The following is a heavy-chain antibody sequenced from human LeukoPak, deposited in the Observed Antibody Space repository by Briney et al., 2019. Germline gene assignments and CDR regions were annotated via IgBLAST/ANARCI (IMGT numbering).Heavy chain of an antibody. CDR1: GFTFSSYA. CDR2: ISNSGST. J-gene: IGHJ4*02. CDR3: TKGQRASSGYFFFDY. D-gene: IGHD3-22*01. V-gene: IGHV3-23*01. Sequence: GGSLRLSCAASGFTFSSYAMTWVRQAPGKGLEWVSAISNSGSTFYADSVKGRFTISRDNSIDTVYLQMNSLRGEDTAIYYCTKGQRASSGYFFFDYWGQGTLVTVSS.